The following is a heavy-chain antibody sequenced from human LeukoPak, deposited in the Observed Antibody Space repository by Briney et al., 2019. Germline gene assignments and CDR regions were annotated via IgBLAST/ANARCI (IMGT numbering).Heavy chain of an antibody. J-gene: IGHJ4*02. Sequence: GGSLRLPCAASGFTFSTYSMNWVRQAPGKGLEWISYITSSSSTIYYADSVKGRFTISRDNARNSLYLQMNSLRDEDTAVYYCARRIDYWGQGTLVTVSS. CDR1: GFTFSTYS. CDR2: ITSSSSTI. V-gene: IGHV3-48*02. CDR3: ARRIDY.